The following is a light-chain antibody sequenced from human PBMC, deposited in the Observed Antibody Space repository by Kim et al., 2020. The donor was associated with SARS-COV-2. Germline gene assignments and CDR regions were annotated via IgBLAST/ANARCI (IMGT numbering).Light chain of an antibody. V-gene: IGLV2-18*02. CDR2: EVS. CDR1: SSDVGTYNR. CDR3: SSYTSSNSYV. Sequence: GQSVTISCTGTSSDVGTYNRVSWYQQPPGTAPKLMIYEVSKRPSGVPYRFSGSKSGNAASLTISGLQADDEADYYCSSYTSSNSYVFGTGTKVTVL. J-gene: IGLJ1*01.